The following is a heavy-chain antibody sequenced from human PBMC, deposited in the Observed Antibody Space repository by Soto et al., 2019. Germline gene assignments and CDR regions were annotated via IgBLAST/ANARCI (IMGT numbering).Heavy chain of an antibody. CDR1: GFTVSSYW. V-gene: IGHV3-7*04. D-gene: IGHD3-22*01. CDR2: IKQDGSEK. Sequence: GGSLRLSCAASGFTVSSYWMSWVRQAPGKGLEWVANIKQDGSEKYYVDSVKGRFTISRDNAKNSLYLQMNSLRAEDTAVYYCARGDYYDSSGPFSDAFDIWGQGTMVTVSS. J-gene: IGHJ3*02. CDR3: ARGDYYDSSGPFSDAFDI.